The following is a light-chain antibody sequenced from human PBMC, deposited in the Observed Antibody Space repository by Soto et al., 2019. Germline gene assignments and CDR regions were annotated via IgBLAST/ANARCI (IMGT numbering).Light chain of an antibody. V-gene: IGKV3-11*01. CDR2: DAS. J-gene: IGKJ5*01. Sequence: EIVLTQSPATLSLSPGERATLSCRASQSVSSYLAWYQQKPGQAPRLLIYDASNRATGIPARFSGSGSGTDFTLTISSLGPEDFAVYYWQQRRNWPPSITFGQGTRLEIK. CDR1: QSVSSY. CDR3: QQRRNWPPSIT.